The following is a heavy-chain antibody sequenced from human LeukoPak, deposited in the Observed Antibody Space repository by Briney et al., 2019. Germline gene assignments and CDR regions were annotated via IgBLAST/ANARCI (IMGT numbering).Heavy chain of an antibody. CDR3: ARITRNYGISCYYYYYYMDG. CDR2: INHSGST. D-gene: IGHD1-7*01. V-gene: IGHV4-38-2*02. Sequence: PSETLSLTRTVSGYSISSGYYWGWIRQPPGKGLEWIGVINHSGSTNYNPSLKSRVTISVDTSKNQFSLKLSSVTASDTAVYYCARITRNYGISCYYYYYYMDGWGKGTTVTVSS. CDR1: GYSISSGYY. J-gene: IGHJ6*03.